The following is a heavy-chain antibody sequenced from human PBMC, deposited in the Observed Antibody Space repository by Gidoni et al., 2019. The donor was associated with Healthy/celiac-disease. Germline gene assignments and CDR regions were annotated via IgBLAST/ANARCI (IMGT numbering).Heavy chain of an antibody. V-gene: IGHV3-30-3*01. CDR1: GFTFSSYA. Sequence: QVQLVESGGGVVQPGRSLRLSCAASGFTFSSYALHWVRQAPGTGLEWVAVISYDGSNKYYADSVKGRFTISRDNSKNTLYLQMNSLRAEDTAVYYCARDGYSSGWYGGGFDYWGQGTLVTVSS. CDR2: ISYDGSNK. D-gene: IGHD6-19*01. CDR3: ARDGYSSGWYGGGFDY. J-gene: IGHJ4*02.